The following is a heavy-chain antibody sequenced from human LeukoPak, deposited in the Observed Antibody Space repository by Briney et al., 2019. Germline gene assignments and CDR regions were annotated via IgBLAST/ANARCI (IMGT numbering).Heavy chain of an antibody. CDR2: ISWDGGST. J-gene: IGHJ4*02. D-gene: IGHD3-10*01. V-gene: IGHV3-43*01. CDR3: AKEESSGSYYRAVDY. CDR1: GFTFDDYT. Sequence: GGSLRLSCAASGFTFDDYTMHWVRQAPGKGLEWVSLISWDGGSTYYADSVKGRFTISRDNSKNSLYLQMNSLRTEDTALYYCAKEESSGSYYRAVDYWGQGTLVTVSS.